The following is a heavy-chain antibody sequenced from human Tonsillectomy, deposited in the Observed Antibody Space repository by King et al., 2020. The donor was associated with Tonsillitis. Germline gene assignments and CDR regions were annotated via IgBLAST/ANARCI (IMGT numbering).Heavy chain of an antibody. CDR1: GGSISSYY. Sequence: QLQESGPGLVKPSETLSLTCTVSGGSISSYYWSWIRQPPGKGLEWIGYVYYSGSTNYNPSLKSRVTISVDTSKNQFSLKLSSVTAADTAVYYCARFESGRFPSSYFDNWGRGTLVTVSS. CDR2: VYYSGST. CDR3: ARFESGRFPSSYFDN. V-gene: IGHV4-59*01. D-gene: IGHD1-26*01. J-gene: IGHJ4*02.